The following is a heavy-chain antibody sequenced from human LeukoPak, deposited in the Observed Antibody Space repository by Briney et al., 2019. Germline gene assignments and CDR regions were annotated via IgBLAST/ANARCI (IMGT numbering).Heavy chain of an antibody. J-gene: IGHJ4*02. D-gene: IGHD1-14*01. CDR3: ARVWRDNRKFDY. CDR1: GGSISSGDYY. Sequence: SETLSLTCTVSGGSISSGDYYWSWIRQPPGKGLEWIGYIYYSGSTYYNPSLKSRVNISVDTSKNQFSLKMSSVTAADTAVYYCARVWRDNRKFDYWGQGTLVTVSS. V-gene: IGHV4-30-4*01. CDR2: IYYSGST.